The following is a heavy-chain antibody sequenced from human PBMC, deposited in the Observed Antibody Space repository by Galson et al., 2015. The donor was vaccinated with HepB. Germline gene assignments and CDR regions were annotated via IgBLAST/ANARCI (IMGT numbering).Heavy chain of an antibody. V-gene: IGHV3-74*01. CDR1: GFTFSSYW. J-gene: IGHJ4*02. D-gene: IGHD3-22*01. CDR3: ARTLNPTRYYDSSGAIDY. CDR2: INSDGSST. Sequence: SLRLSCAASGFTFSSYWMHWVRHAPGKGLVWVSRINSDGSSTSYADSVKGRFTISRDNAKNTLYLQMNSLRAEDTAVYYCARTLNPTRYYDSSGAIDYWGQGTLVTVSS.